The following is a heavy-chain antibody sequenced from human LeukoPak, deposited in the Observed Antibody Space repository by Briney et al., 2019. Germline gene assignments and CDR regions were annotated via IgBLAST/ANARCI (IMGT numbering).Heavy chain of an antibody. CDR3: ARYIVVVPAANAFDI. J-gene: IGHJ3*02. CDR2: ISAYNGNT. Sequence: GASVKVSCKASGYTFTSYGISWVRQAPGQGLEWMGWISAYNGNTNYAQKLQGRVTMTTDTSTSTAYMELRSLRSDDTAVYYCARYIVVVPAANAFDIWGQGTMVTVSS. V-gene: IGHV1-18*04. D-gene: IGHD2-2*01. CDR1: GYTFTSYG.